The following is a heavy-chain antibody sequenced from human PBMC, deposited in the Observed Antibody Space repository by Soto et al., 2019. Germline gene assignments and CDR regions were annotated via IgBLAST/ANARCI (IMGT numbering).Heavy chain of an antibody. D-gene: IGHD6-6*01. CDR2: ISYDGSNK. V-gene: IGHV3-30*18. CDR1: GFTFSSYG. J-gene: IGHJ6*02. Sequence: GGSLRLSCAASGFTFSSYGMHWVRQAPGKGLEWVAVISYDGSNKYYADSVKGRFTISRDNSKNTLYLQMNSLRAEDTAVYYCAKALGGIAARQDYYYGMDVWGQGTTVTVSS. CDR3: AKALGGIAARQDYYYGMDV.